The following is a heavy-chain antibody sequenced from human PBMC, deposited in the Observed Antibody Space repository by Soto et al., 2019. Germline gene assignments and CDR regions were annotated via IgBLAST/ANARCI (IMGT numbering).Heavy chain of an antibody. CDR2: IIPIFGTA. CDR1: GGTFSSYA. CDR3: ARDGYSYGKAFDY. V-gene: IGHV1-69*13. J-gene: IGHJ4*02. D-gene: IGHD5-18*01. Sequence: SVKVSCKASGGTFSSYAISWVRQAPGQGLEWMGGIIPIFGTANYAQKFQGRVTITADESTSTAYMELSSLRSEDTAVYYCARDGYSYGKAFDYWGQGTLVTVSS.